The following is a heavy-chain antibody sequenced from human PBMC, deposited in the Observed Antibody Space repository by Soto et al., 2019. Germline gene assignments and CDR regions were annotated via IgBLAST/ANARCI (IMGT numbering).Heavy chain of an antibody. CDR3: ATDVWGTNGVFGIDY. CDR2: FDPEDGET. V-gene: IGHV1-24*01. D-gene: IGHD2-8*01. Sequence: ASVKVSCKVSGYTLTELSMHWVRQAPGKGLEWMGGFDPEDGETIYAQKFQGRVTMTEDTSTDTAYMELSSLRSEDTAVYYCATDVWGTNGVFGIDYWGQGTLVTVSS. CDR1: GYTLTELS. J-gene: IGHJ4*02.